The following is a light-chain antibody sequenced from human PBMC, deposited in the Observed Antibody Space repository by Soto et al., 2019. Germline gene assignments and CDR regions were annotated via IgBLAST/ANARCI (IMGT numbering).Light chain of an antibody. CDR2: AAS. CDR1: QAINNY. J-gene: IGKJ4*01. Sequence: DLQMTQSPSSLSASVGDRVTITCRASQAINNYVAWYQQKPGQSPQLLMYAASTLQSGVPSRFSGSGSGTDFTLTISSLQPEDVATYYCQKYDSVRRIFGGGTKVDVK. V-gene: IGKV1-27*01. CDR3: QKYDSVRRI.